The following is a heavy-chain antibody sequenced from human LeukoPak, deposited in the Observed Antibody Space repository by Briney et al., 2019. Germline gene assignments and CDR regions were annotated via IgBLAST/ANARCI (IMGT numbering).Heavy chain of an antibody. J-gene: IGHJ4*02. V-gene: IGHV4-31*03. CDR3: ARSGLRFDADY. CDR2: IYYSGST. CDR1: GGSISSGGYY. D-gene: IGHD3-3*01. Sequence: SQTLSLTCTVSGGSISSGGYYWSWIRQDPGKGLEWIGYIYYSGSTYYNPSLKSRVTISVDTSKNQFSLKLSSVTAADTAVYYCARSGLRFDADYWGQGTLVTVSS.